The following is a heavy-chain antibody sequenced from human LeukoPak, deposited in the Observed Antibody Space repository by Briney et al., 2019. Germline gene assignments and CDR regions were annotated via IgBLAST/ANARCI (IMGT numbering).Heavy chain of an antibody. CDR1: GGSISGYY. V-gene: IGHV4-59*01. D-gene: IGHD3-10*01. J-gene: IGHJ6*02. Sequence: SETLSLTCTVSGGSISGYYWSWIRQPPGKGLEWTGYIYDSGSTNYNPSLKSRVTISVDTSKNQFSLKLSSVTAADMAVYYCARVGGTNYYYYGMDVWGQGTTVTVSS. CDR3: ARVGGTNYYYYGMDV. CDR2: IYDSGST.